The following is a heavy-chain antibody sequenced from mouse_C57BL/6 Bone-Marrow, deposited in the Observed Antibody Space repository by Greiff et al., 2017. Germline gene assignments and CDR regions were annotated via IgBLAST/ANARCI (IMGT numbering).Heavy chain of an antibody. CDR1: G. D-gene: IGHD2-3*01. V-gene: IGHV1-9*01. J-gene: IGHJ4*01. CDR2: ILPGSGST. Sequence: VQLQQSGAELMKPGASVKLSCKATGLEWIGEILPGSGSTNYNEKFKGKATLTVDKSSSTAYMELRSLTSEDTAVYYCARRGWLLPLYYAMDYWGQGTSVTVSS. CDR3: ARRGWLLPLYYAMDY.